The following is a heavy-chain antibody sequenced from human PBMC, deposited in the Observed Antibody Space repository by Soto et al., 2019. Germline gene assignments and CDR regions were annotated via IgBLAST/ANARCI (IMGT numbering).Heavy chain of an antibody. CDR1: GGSISSSSYY. D-gene: IGHD5-18*01. V-gene: IGHV4-39*01. Sequence: PSETLSLTCTVSGGSISSSSYYWGWIRQPPGKGLEWIGSIYYSGSTYYNPSLKSRVTISVDTSKNQFSLKLSSVTAADTAVYYCARHEGYSYGPSNWFDPWGQGTLVTVSS. CDR3: ARHEGYSYGPSNWFDP. CDR2: IYYSGST. J-gene: IGHJ5*02.